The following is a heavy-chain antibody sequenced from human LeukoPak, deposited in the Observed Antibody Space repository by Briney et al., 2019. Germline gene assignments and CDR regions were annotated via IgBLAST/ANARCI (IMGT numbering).Heavy chain of an antibody. CDR2: IYSGGST. V-gene: IGHV3-66*01. CDR1: GFTVSSNY. CDR3: ARDLDPLYCSSTSCYNY. J-gene: IGHJ4*02. D-gene: IGHD2-2*02. Sequence: PGGSLRLSCAASGFTVSSNYMSWVRQAPGKGLEWVSVIYSGGSTYYADSVKGRFTISRDNSKNTLYLQMNSLRAEDTAVYYCARDLDPLYCSSTSCYNYWGQGTPVTVSS.